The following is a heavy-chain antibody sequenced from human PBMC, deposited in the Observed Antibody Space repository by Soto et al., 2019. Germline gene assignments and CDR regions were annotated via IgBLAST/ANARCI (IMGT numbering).Heavy chain of an antibody. V-gene: IGHV4-30-2*01. CDR3: ARDPIV. Sequence: SETLSLTCAVSGGSISSGGYSWSWIRQPPGKGLEWIGYIYHSGSIYYNPSLKSRVTISVDRSKNQFSLKLSSVTAADTAVYYCARDPIVWGQGTLVTVPQ. D-gene: IGHD2-15*01. J-gene: IGHJ4*02. CDR2: IYHSGSI. CDR1: GGSISSGGYS.